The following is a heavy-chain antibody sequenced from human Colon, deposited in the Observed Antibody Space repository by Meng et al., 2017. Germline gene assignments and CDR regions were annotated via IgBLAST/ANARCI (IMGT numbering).Heavy chain of an antibody. CDR2: GST. V-gene: IGHV4-61*01. Sequence: VHLQESGPGLVRPSETLSLTCTVSGASVSDTNYAWSWIRQPPGKGLEWIGYGSTNHNPSLKSRVTISVDTSKNQFSLTLNSVTAADTAVYYCARDNWGSLDYWGQGTLVTVSS. CDR3: ARDNWGSLDY. CDR1: GASVSDTNYA. J-gene: IGHJ4*02. D-gene: IGHD7-27*01.